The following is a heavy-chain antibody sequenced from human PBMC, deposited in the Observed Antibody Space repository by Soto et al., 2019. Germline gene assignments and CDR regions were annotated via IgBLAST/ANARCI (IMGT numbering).Heavy chain of an antibody. CDR3: AKGEVWQWLVFRSRHNDYYFDY. Sequence: EVQLLESGGGLVQPGGSLRLSCAASGFTFSSYAMSWVRQAPGKGLEWVSAISGSGGSTYYADSVKGRFTISRDNSKNTLYLQMNSLRAEDTAVYYCAKGEVWQWLVFRSRHNDYYFDYWGQGTLVTVSS. CDR1: GFTFSSYA. D-gene: IGHD6-19*01. J-gene: IGHJ4*02. V-gene: IGHV3-23*01. CDR2: ISGSGGST.